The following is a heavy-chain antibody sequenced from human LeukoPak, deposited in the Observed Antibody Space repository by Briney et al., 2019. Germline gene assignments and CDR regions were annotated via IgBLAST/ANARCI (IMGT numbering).Heavy chain of an antibody. V-gene: IGHV3-48*03. D-gene: IGHD1-1*01. CDR3: ARKTFGTVYFDS. Sequence: PGGSLKLSCEASGFTFSTYEMNWIRQAPGKGLEWVSYIIPIVTTVNYANSFKGRFTISADNAKNSVYLQMNSLRAEDTAVYYCARKTFGTVYFDSWGQGTLVTVSS. CDR1: GFTFSTYE. J-gene: IGHJ4*02. CDR2: IIPIVTTV.